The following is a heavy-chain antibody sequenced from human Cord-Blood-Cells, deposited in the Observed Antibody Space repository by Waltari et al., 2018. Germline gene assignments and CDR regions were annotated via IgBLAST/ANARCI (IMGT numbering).Heavy chain of an antibody. CDR3: ARGQGPAGDPGFDY. J-gene: IGHJ4*02. Sequence: QVQLQQWGAGLLKPSETLSLTCAAYGGSFSGYYWSWIRQPPGKGLEWIGEINQSGSTNYNPSLKSRVTISVDTSKNQFSLKLSSVTAADTAVYYCARGQGPAGDPGFDYWGQGTLVTVSS. D-gene: IGHD7-27*01. CDR2: INQSGST. CDR1: GGSFSGYY. V-gene: IGHV4-34*01.